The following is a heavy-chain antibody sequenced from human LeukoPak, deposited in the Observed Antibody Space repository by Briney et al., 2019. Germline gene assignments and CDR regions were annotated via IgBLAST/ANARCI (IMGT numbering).Heavy chain of an antibody. CDR3: ARGIVATTPYFDY. CDR1: GGSISIYY. Sequence: SETLSLTCTVSGGSISIYYWSWIRQPPGKGLEWIGYIYYSGSTNYNPSLKSRVTISVDTSKNQFSLKLSSVTAADTAVYYCARGIVATTPYFDYWGQGTLVTVSS. D-gene: IGHD5-12*01. V-gene: IGHV4-59*01. CDR2: IYYSGST. J-gene: IGHJ4*02.